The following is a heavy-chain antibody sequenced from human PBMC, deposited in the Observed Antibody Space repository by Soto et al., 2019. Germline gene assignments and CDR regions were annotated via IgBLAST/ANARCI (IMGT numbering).Heavy chain of an antibody. V-gene: IGHV1-18*01. CDR2: ISAYNGNT. J-gene: IGHJ5*02. D-gene: IGHD3-3*01. CDR1: GYTLTSYG. Sequence: ASVKVSCKASGYTLTSYGISWVRQAPGQGLEWMGWISAYNGNTNYAQKLQGRVTMTTDTSTSTAYMELRSLRSDDTALYYCARRDYDFWSGYYSNWFDPWGQGTLVTVSS. CDR3: ARRDYDFWSGYYSNWFDP.